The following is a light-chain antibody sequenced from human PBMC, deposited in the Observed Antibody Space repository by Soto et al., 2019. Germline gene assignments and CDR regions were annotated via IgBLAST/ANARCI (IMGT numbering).Light chain of an antibody. CDR3: SSYTNINTRACV. Sequence: QSALTQPASVSGAPGQSITISCTGTNSDVNYVSWHQQHPGKAPKLMIYEVINRSSGVSTRFSGSKSGNTASLTISGLQAEDEADYYCSSYTNINTRACVFGTGTKLTVL. J-gene: IGLJ1*01. V-gene: IGLV2-14*01. CDR2: EVI. CDR1: NSDVNY.